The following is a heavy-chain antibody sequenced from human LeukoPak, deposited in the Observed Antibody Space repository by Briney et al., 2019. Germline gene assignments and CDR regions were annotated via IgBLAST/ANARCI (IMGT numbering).Heavy chain of an antibody. CDR3: AAEWGGDRRGWFDP. J-gene: IGHJ5*02. V-gene: IGHV3-48*01. CDR2: ISSSSSTI. Sequence: PGGSLRLSCAASGFTFSSYAMSWVRQAPGKGLEWVSYISSSSSTIYYADSVKGRFTISRDNAKNSLYLQMNSLRAEDTAVYYCAAEWGGDRRGWFDPWGQGTLVTVSS. D-gene: IGHD2-21*02. CDR1: GFTFSSYA.